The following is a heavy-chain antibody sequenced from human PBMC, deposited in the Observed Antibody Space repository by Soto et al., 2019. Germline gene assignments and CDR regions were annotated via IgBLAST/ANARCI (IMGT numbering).Heavy chain of an antibody. J-gene: IGHJ4*02. CDR2: IYHTGTT. D-gene: IGHD2-2*01. Sequence: SVTLSPTGPASAVSLGSSYWRWLGLSPGTGLEWIGYIYHTGTTNYNPSLKRRVTISLDTAKNQFSLNVNSLTTADTAVYFCARGGNRYSSTASGVGGFDYWGRGTLVTVSA. CDR3: ARGGNRYSSTASGVGGFDY. V-gene: IGHV4-59*01. CDR1: AVSLGSSY.